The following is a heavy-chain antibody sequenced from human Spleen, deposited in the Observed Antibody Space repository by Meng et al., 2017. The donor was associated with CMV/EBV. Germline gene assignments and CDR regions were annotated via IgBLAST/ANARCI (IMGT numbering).Heavy chain of an antibody. CDR1: GYTVNDFF. J-gene: IGHJ4*02. CDR2: FNPKTGDA. CDR3: ARDEYGDIPFEY. Sequence: CKASGYTVNDFFIHWVRQDPGQGLEWLGYFNPKTGDANLPQKFQGRVTLTTDAYISTAYMELRRLTSDDTAVYFCARDEYGDIPFEYWGQGTLVTVSS. V-gene: IGHV1-2*02. D-gene: IGHD4-17*01.